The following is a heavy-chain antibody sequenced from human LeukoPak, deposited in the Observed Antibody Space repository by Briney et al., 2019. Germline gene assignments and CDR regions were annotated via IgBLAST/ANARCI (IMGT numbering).Heavy chain of an antibody. D-gene: IGHD3-10*01. J-gene: IGHJ4*02. CDR2: IYYSGST. CDR1: GGSISSYY. V-gene: IGHV4-59*01. CDR3: ARGGKGSDGFDY. Sequence: SETLSLTCTVSGGSISSYYWSWIRQPPGKGLEWIGYIYYSGSTNYNPSLKSRVTISVDTSKNQFSLKLSSVTAADTAVYYCARGGKGSDGFDYWGQGTLDTVSS.